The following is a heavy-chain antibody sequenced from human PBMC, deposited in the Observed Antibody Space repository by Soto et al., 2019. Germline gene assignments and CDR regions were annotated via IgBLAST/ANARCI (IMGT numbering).Heavy chain of an antibody. V-gene: IGHV3-23*01. J-gene: IGHJ6*03. CDR2: ISGSGGST. D-gene: IGHD3-3*01. CDR1: GFTFSSYA. CDR3: AKDSLVSDFWSGYYHYYYYYMDV. Sequence: GGSLRISCAASGFTFSSYAMSWVRQAPGKGLEWVTAISGSGGSTYYADYVKGQFTISRDNSKNTLYLQMNSLRAEDTAVYYCAKDSLVSDFWSGYYHYYYYYMDVWGKGTTVTVSS.